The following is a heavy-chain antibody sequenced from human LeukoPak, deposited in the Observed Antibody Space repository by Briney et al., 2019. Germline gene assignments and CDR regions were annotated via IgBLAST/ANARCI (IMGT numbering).Heavy chain of an antibody. V-gene: IGHV3-30*14. CDR1: GFTFRNYV. CDR2: TSSDLNVK. J-gene: IGHJ4*02. CDR3: VKGRSYTASYFDY. Sequence: GGSLRLSCAASGFTFRNYVIHWVRQAPGKGLEWVAVTSSDLNVKLYADSVKGRFTISRDNSKNTLYLQMSSLRAEDTAVYYCVKGRSYTASYFDYWGQGTLVTASS. D-gene: IGHD2-2*02.